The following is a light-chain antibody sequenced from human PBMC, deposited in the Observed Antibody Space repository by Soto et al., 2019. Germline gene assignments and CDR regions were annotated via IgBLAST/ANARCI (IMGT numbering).Light chain of an antibody. Sequence: QSVLTQPSSVSGTPGQGVTISCSGSISNIGNNYVYWFQQLPGTAPKVLTNRNDQRPSGVPDRFSGSKSGTSASRAISGLRYEDEADYYCAAWDDAVRSYVFGTGTKVTVL. J-gene: IGLJ1*01. V-gene: IGLV1-47*01. CDR2: RND. CDR3: AAWDDAVRSYV. CDR1: ISNIGNNY.